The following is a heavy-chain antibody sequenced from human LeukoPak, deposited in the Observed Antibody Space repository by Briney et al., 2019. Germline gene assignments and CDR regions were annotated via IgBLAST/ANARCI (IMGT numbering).Heavy chain of an antibody. D-gene: IGHD6-19*01. CDR1: GFTFSSYA. J-gene: IGHJ4*02. Sequence: GGSLRLSCAASGFTFSSYAMHWVRQAPGKGLEWVAVISYDGSSKYYADSVKGRFTISRDNSKNTLYLQMNSLRAEDTAVYYCARGSSGWFPFDYWGQGTLVTVSS. CDR2: ISYDGSSK. V-gene: IGHV3-30-3*01. CDR3: ARGSSGWFPFDY.